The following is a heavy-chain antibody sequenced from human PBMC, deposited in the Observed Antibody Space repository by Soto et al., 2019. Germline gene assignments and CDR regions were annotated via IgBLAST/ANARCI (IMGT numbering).Heavy chain of an antibody. CDR1: GRSFRPFF. CDR2: VDYSGYT. J-gene: IGHJ5*02. D-gene: IGHD3-10*01. CDR3: VWGVSSSYWLDP. Sequence: SEPLSLTCTESGRSFRPFFWSWIRQPPGKRLEWIAYVDYSGYTAYNPSLRSRVNMSLDTSQSQFSLQLSSVTPADTAVYYFVWGVSSSYWLDPWCQGAQVT. V-gene: IGHV4-59*13.